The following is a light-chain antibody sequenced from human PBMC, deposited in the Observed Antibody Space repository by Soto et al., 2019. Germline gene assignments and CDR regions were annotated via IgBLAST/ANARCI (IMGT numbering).Light chain of an antibody. CDR3: LQDHNYPRT. J-gene: IGKJ1*01. CDR2: AAS. CDR1: QGIRND. Sequence: AIQMTHSPSSLSASVGDRVTITCRASQGIRNDLGWYQQRPGKAPKLLIYAASTLQSGVPSRFSGSGSGTDFTLTISSLQPEDFATYFCLQDHNYPRTFGQGTKVDIK. V-gene: IGKV1-6*01.